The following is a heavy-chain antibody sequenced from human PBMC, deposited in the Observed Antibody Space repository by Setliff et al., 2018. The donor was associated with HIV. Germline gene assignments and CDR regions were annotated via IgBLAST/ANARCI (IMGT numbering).Heavy chain of an antibody. J-gene: IGHJ3*02. CDR2: IYHAGNT. CDR1: GYSISSGYY. D-gene: IGHD4-17*01. V-gene: IGHV4-38-2*02. Sequence: ETLSLTCTVTGYSISSGYYWAWIRQPPGKGLEWIGYIYHAGNTYYNPSLKSRVTIPVDTSKNQISLRLNSLTAADTAVYYCARGTTLNVVPDAFDIWGQGTMVTVSS. CDR3: ARGTTLNVVPDAFDI.